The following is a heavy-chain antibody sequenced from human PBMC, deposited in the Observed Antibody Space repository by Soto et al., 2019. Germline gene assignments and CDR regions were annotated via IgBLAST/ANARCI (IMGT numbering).Heavy chain of an antibody. CDR3: EGGGRGGFDY. V-gene: IGHV3-74*01. CDR2: ISGDGSST. CDR1: GFTFTTYY. D-gene: IGHD3-16*01. J-gene: IGHJ4*02. Sequence: EVHLVESGGGLVQPGGSLRLSCAASGFTFTTYYMHWVRQAPGKGLVWVSRISGDGSSTDYADSVKGRFTPSRDNARNTLSRQMGSRRVEDRAVYYWEGGGRGGFDYWGQGVLVTVSS.